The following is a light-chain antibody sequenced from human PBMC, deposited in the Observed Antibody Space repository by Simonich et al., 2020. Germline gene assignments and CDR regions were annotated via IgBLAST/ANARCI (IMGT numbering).Light chain of an antibody. J-gene: IGKJ1*01. V-gene: IGKV2-28*01. CDR2: LGS. CDR1: QSLLHSNGYNY. Sequence: DIVMTQSPLSLPVTSGEPASISCRSSQSLLHSNGYNYLDWYLQKPGQSPQLLIYLGSNRASGVPDRCSGSGSVTDFTLKISRVEAEDVGVYYCMQALQTPWTFGQGTKVEIK. CDR3: MQALQTPWT.